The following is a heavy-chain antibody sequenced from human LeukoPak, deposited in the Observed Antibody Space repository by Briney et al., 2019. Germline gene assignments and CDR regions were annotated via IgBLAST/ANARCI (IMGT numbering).Heavy chain of an antibody. J-gene: IGHJ5*02. CDR1: GYTFTDYY. Sequence: ASVKVSCKASGYTFTDYYVHWVRQVPGQGLQWLGWINPNSGATNYAQKFQGRVTMARDTSIDTAYMDLSRLTSDDTAVYFCARGGIVMGDYDWFDPWGQGTLVTVSS. CDR2: INPNSGAT. D-gene: IGHD3-16*02. CDR3: ARGGIVMGDYDWFDP. V-gene: IGHV1-2*02.